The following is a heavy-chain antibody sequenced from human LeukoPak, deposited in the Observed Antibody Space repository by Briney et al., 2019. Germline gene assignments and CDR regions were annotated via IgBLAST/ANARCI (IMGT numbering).Heavy chain of an antibody. Sequence: RASVKVSCKVSGYTLTELSMHWVRQAPGKGLEWMGGFDPEDGETSYAQKFQGRVTMTEDTSTDTAYMELSSLRSEDTAVYYCATGRYYYGSGSYYGVNWFDPWGQGTLVTVSS. V-gene: IGHV1-24*01. CDR1: GYTLTELS. CDR3: ATGRYYYGSGSYYGVNWFDP. D-gene: IGHD3-10*01. J-gene: IGHJ5*02. CDR2: FDPEDGET.